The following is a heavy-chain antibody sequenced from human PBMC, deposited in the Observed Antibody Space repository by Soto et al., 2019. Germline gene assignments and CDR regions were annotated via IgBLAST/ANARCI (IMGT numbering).Heavy chain of an antibody. J-gene: IGHJ4*02. CDR2: INPNTRGT. V-gene: IGHV1-2*02. D-gene: IGHD5-12*01. CDR3: ARDRYSGYNSQFDY. CDR1: GYIFTGYY. Sequence: ASVKFSCKASGYIFTGYYIHWVRQAPGQGLEWMGWINPNTRGTHSAQRFQGRVTMTRDTSISTAYMELSSLRSDDSAVYYCARDRYSGYNSQFDYWGQGTLVTVSS.